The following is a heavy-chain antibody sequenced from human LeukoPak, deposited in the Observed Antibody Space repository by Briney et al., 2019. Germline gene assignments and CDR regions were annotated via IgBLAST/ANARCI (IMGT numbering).Heavy chain of an antibody. J-gene: IGHJ5*02. D-gene: IGHD1-7*01. CDR1: GVTISSYY. Sequence: SETLSLTCTASGVTISSYYRSWVRQPPGKGLEWIGYIYTSGSTNYDPSVKSRVTISVDTSKNPPSLKMSSRTAADTAVYSCARQDGVTGTLPNLFAARGQGTLVSASP. CDR2: IYTSGST. V-gene: IGHV4-4*09. CDR3: ARQDGVTGTLPNLFAA.